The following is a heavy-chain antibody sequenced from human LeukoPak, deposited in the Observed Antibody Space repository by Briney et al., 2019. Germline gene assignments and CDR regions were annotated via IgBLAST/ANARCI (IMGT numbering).Heavy chain of an antibody. J-gene: IGHJ4*02. D-gene: IGHD6-13*01. CDR1: GGSFSGYY. V-gene: IGHV4-34*01. CDR3: ARGRYLTTLGGAAAGFLDS. Sequence: SETLSLTCGVNGGSFSGYYWNWIRQTPGKGLERIGEINHSGSTNYNPSLKRRVTISVDTSQKQFSLRLTSVTAADTAVYYCARGRYLTTLGGAAAGFLDSWGQGTLVTVSS. CDR2: INHSGST.